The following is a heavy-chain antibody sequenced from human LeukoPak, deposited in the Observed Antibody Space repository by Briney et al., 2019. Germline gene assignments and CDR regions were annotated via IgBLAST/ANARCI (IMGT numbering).Heavy chain of an antibody. Sequence: GGSLRLSCAASGFTFSSYSMNWVRQAPGKGLEWVSSISSNSRYIYYADSVKGRFTISRDNAKNSLYLQMNSLRAEDTAVYYCAELGITMIGGVWGKGTTVTISS. V-gene: IGHV3-21*01. CDR1: GFTFSSYS. J-gene: IGHJ6*04. D-gene: IGHD3-10*02. CDR2: ISSNSRYI. CDR3: AELGITMIGGV.